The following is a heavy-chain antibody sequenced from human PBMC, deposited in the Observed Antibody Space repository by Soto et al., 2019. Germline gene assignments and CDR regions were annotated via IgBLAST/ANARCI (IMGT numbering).Heavy chain of an antibody. V-gene: IGHV3-30*18. CDR2: VSYDGSFK. CDR1: GFTFSKFG. CDR3: AKDSDQLLFDYYYYGMDV. J-gene: IGHJ6*02. D-gene: IGHD2-2*01. Sequence: QVQLVESGGGVVQPEGSLRLSCEASGFTFSKFGIHWVRQAPGKGLEWVAVVSYDGSFKYYADSVKGRFTISRDNSKNTLYLLMNSLRPEDTAVYYCAKDSDQLLFDYYYYGMDVWGQGTTVTVSS.